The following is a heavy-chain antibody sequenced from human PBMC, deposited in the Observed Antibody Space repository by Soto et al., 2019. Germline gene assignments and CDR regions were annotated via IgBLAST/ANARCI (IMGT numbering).Heavy chain of an antibody. Sequence: EVQLVESGGGLVQPGRSLRLSCAASGFTFDDYAMHWVRQAPGKGLEWVSGISWNSGSIGYADSVKGRFTISRDNAKNSLYLQMNSLRAEDTALYYCAKDQRYSSSSHFDYWGQGTLVTVSS. V-gene: IGHV3-9*01. CDR2: ISWNSGSI. CDR1: GFTFDDYA. D-gene: IGHD6-6*01. J-gene: IGHJ4*02. CDR3: AKDQRYSSSSHFDY.